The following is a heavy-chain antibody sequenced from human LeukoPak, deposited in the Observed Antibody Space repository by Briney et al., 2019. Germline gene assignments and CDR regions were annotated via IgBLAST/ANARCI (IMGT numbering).Heavy chain of an antibody. CDR3: ARVQLGIKKPDY. V-gene: IGHV1-18*01. J-gene: IGHJ4*02. Sequence: ASVKVSCKASGYTFINYGITWVRQAPGQGLEWMGWISVYNGNTNYAQKLQGRITMTTDTSRSTAYMELRSLRSDDTAVYYCARVQLGIKKPDYWGQGTLVTVSS. D-gene: IGHD6-13*01. CDR1: GYTFINYG. CDR2: ISVYNGNT.